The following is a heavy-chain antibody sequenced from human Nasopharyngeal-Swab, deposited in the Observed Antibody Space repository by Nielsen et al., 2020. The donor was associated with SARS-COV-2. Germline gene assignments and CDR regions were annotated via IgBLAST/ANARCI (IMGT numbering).Heavy chain of an antibody. CDR1: GFTFSSYW. CDR3: ARGDYSNYVDYYYYYYMDV. D-gene: IGHD4-11*01. J-gene: IGHJ6*03. V-gene: IGHV3-74*01. CDR2: INSDGSST. Sequence: GGSLRLSCAASGFTFSSYWMHWVRQAPGKGLVWVSRINSDGSSTSYADSVKGRFTISRDNAKNTLYLQMSSLRAEDTAVYYCARGDYSNYVDYYYYYYMDVWGKGTTVTVSS.